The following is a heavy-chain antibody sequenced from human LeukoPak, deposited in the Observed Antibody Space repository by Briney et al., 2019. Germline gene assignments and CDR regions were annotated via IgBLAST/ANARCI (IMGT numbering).Heavy chain of an antibody. CDR1: GYSITSGYY. D-gene: IGHD3-10*01. Sequence: SETLSLTCTVSGYSITSGYYWGWIRQPPGKGLEWIGRIYSRVTTYNPSLKSRVTMSADTSRNHVSLTLNSVTAADTAVYYCGRDSGTTGEVKFDPCGQGTLVTVSS. CDR3: GRDSGTTGEVKFDP. J-gene: IGHJ5*02. CDR2: IYSRVTT. V-gene: IGHV4-38-2*02.